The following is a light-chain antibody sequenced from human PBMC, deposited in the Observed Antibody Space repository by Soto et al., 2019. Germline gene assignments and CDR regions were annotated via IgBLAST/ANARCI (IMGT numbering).Light chain of an antibody. CDR3: QQYNNWPPWT. J-gene: IGKJ1*01. CDR1: QSVSSN. V-gene: IGKV3-15*01. CDR2: GAS. Sequence: IGMTKSPAILYASPGVRAILSGGASQSVSSNLAWYQQKPGQAPRLLIYGASTRATGIPARFSGSGSGTEFTLTISSLQSEDFAVYYCQQYNNWPPWTFGQGTKVDI.